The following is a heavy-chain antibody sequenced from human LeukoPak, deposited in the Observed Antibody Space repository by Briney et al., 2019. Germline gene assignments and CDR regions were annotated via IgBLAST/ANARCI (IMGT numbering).Heavy chain of an antibody. CDR3: AREQLWSGPNRFDS. J-gene: IGHJ5*01. Sequence: SQTLSLTCGISGDSVSSKSGGWNWIRQSPSRGLEWLGRTYYTSKWYNEYAVSMKSRITINSDASKNQLSLHLDSVTPEDTAVYYCAREQLWSGPNRFDSWGQGTLVTVSS. D-gene: IGHD3-10*02. CDR1: GDSVSSKSGG. V-gene: IGHV6-1*01. CDR2: TYYTSKWYN.